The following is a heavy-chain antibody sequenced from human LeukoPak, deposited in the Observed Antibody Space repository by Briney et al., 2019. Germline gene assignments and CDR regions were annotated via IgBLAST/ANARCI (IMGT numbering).Heavy chain of an antibody. D-gene: IGHD3-16*02. Sequence: SETLSLTCTVSGGSISSSSYYWGWIRQPPGKGLEWIGTIYYSGNTYYNPSLKSRVTISVDTSKNQFSLKLSSVTAADTAMYYCARGHGVTHKNLDYWGQGTLVTVSS. V-gene: IGHV4-39*01. CDR1: GGSISSSSYY. CDR2: IYYSGNT. J-gene: IGHJ4*02. CDR3: ARGHGVTHKNLDY.